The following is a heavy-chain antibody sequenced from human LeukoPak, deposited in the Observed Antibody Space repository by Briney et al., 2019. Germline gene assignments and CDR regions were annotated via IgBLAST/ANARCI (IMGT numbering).Heavy chain of an antibody. J-gene: IGHJ6*02. CDR2: VNRDGSET. CDR1: GFALSSHW. Sequence: PGGSPRLSCAASGFALSSHWMTWVRQAPGRGPEWVANVNRDGSETYYLDSVKGRFTISKDNAKNSLYLQMNSLRAEDTALYHCARNNGMDVWGQGTTVIVSS. V-gene: IGHV3-7*03. CDR3: ARNNGMDV.